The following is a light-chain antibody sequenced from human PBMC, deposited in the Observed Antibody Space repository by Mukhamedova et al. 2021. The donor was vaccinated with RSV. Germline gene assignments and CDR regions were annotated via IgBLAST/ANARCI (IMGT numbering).Light chain of an antibody. Sequence: VHWYQQKPGQAPMLVIYRVSNRPSGIPERFSGSNSGSAATLTISRAQAGDEAEYYCQVWDSSTFVFGTGTKVTVL. J-gene: IGLJ1*01. CDR2: RVS. V-gene: IGLV3-9*01. CDR3: QVWDSSTFV.